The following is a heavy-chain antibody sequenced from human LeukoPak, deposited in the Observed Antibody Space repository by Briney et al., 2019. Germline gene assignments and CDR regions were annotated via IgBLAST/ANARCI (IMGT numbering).Heavy chain of an antibody. J-gene: IGHJ4*02. D-gene: IGHD6-19*01. V-gene: IGHV3-30*03. CDR3: ARVTYSSGWYSYYFDY. Sequence: AGGSLRLSCAASGFTFSSYGMHWVRQAPGKGLEWVAVISYDGSNKYYADSVKGRFTISRDNSKNTLYLQMNSLRAEDTAVYYCARVTYSSGWYSYYFDYWGQGTLVTVSS. CDR1: GFTFSSYG. CDR2: ISYDGSNK.